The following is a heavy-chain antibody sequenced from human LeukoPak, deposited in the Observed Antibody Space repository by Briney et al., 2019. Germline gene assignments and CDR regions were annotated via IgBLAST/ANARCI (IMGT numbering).Heavy chain of an antibody. J-gene: IGHJ4*02. Sequence: SETLPLTCIVSGGSISSSDYHWAWIRQPPGKGLEWIGSIFYRGNTYYNPSLKSRVTISVDTSKNQFSLRLSSVTAADTAVYYCTRDFGSGTVDYWGQGTLLTVSS. D-gene: IGHD3-10*01. CDR1: GGSISSSDYH. V-gene: IGHV4-39*01. CDR2: IFYRGNT. CDR3: TRDFGSGTVDY.